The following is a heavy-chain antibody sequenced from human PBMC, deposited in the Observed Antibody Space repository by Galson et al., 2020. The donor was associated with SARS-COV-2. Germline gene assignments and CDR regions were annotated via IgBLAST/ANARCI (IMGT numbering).Heavy chain of an antibody. J-gene: IGHJ6*02. V-gene: IGHV2-26*01. CDR1: GFSLSNARMG. Sequence: ESGPTLVKPTETLTLTCTVSGFSLSNARMGVSWIRQPPGKALEWLAHIFSNDEKSYSTSLKSRLTISKDTSKSQVVLTMTNMDPVDTATYYCARIVGWHRTHFYYYGMDVWGQGTTVTVSS. D-gene: IGHD2-15*01. CDR3: ARIVGWHRTHFYYYGMDV. CDR2: IFSNDEK.